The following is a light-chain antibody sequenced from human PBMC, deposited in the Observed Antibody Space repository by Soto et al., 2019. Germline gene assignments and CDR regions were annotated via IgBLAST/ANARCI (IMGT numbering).Light chain of an antibody. CDR3: AAWDDSLSGRV. V-gene: IGLV1-47*02. Sequence: QSVLTQPPSVSAAPGQKVTISCSGSSSNIGNNYVSWYQQLPGTAPKLLIYNNDQRPSGVPDRFSGSKSGTSASLDISGLRSEDEADYYCAAWDDSLSGRVFGGGTKLTVL. J-gene: IGLJ3*02. CDR1: SSNIGNNY. CDR2: NND.